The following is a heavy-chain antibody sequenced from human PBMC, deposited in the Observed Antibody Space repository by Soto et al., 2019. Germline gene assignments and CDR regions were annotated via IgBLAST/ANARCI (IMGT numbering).Heavy chain of an antibody. V-gene: IGHV3-11*05. Sequence: QVQLVESGGGLVKPGGSLRLSCAASGFTFSDYYISWIRQTPGKGLEWLSYISSSSGYANYADSVKGRFTIFRDNAKNSLYLQMNSLRAEDTAVYYCARGRASSWYTDSDYWGQGTLVTVSS. J-gene: IGHJ4*02. CDR2: ISSSSGYA. CDR3: ARGRASSWYTDSDY. D-gene: IGHD6-13*01. CDR1: GFTFSDYY.